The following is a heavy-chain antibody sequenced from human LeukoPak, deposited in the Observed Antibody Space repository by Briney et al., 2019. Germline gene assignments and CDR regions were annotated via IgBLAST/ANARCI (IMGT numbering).Heavy chain of an antibody. CDR1: GFTFNNYG. J-gene: IGHJ4*02. CDR2: ISYDGSDA. D-gene: IGHD1-26*01. Sequence: PGGSLSLSCAASGFTFNNYGMHWVRQAPGKGLEWVALISYDGSDAYYADSVKGRFTISRDNSKNTLFLQMISLRPDDTAVYYCAKSHANSGTYHSFFDYWGQGTLVTVSS. CDR3: AKSHANSGTYHSFFDY. V-gene: IGHV3-30*18.